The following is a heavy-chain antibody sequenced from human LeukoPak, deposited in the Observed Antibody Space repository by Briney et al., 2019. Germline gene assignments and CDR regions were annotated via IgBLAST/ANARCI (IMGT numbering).Heavy chain of an antibody. V-gene: IGHV4-34*01. CDR1: GGSFSGYY. D-gene: IGHD2-2*02. J-gene: IGHJ4*02. CDR2: INHSGST. Sequence: SETLSLTCAVYGGSFSGYYWSWIRQPPGKGLEWIGEINHSGSTIYNPSLKSRVTISVDTSKNQFSLKLSSVTAADTAVYYCARGPRTLYCSSTSCYNYFDYWGQGTLVTVSS. CDR3: ARGPRTLYCSSTSCYNYFDY.